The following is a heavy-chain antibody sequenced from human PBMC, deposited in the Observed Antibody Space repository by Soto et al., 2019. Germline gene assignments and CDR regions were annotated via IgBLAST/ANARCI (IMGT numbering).Heavy chain of an antibody. CDR1: GFSFKSYG. J-gene: IGHJ6*02. Sequence: GGSLRLSCAASGFSFKSYGIHWVRQAPGKGLEWVAVVSYDGSNKFYADSVKGRFTISRDDSKNTVFLQMNSLRVEDTAVFYCARDRPGGYGYSWDDFLYYYGMDVWGQGTTVTVSS. CDR2: VSYDGSNK. CDR3: ARDRPGGYGYSWDDFLYYYGMDV. V-gene: IGHV3-30-3*01. D-gene: IGHD5-18*01.